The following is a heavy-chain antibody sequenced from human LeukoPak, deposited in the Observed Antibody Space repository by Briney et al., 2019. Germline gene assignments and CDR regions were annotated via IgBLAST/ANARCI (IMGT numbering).Heavy chain of an antibody. V-gene: IGHV3-33*06. J-gene: IGHJ4*02. D-gene: IGHD2-21*01. CDR2: IWSNGNNK. CDR3: VKERSPFVGFDG. Sequence: GGSLRLSCAASGFTFSTYGMHWVRQAPGKGLEWLAVIWSNGNNKYYAESVKGRFTISRDNFKNTLYLQLNSLRAEDTGVYYCVKERSPFVGFDGWGQGTLVTVYS. CDR1: GFTFSTYG.